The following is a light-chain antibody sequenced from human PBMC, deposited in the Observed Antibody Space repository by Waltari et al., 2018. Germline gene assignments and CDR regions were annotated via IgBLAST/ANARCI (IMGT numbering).Light chain of an antibody. V-gene: IGKV3-11*01. Sequence: EMVLTQSPATLSSSPGERATLSCRASQSIGSYLAWYQQKPGLAPSLLIYDASNRAAGIPARFSGSGSGTDFTLTISSLESEDFAVYYCQHRSNWPPSFGQGTKVEIE. J-gene: IGKJ2*01. CDR2: DAS. CDR1: QSIGSY. CDR3: QHRSNWPPS.